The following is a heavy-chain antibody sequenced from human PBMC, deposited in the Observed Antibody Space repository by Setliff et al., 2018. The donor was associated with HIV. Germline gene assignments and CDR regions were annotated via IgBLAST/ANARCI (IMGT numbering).Heavy chain of an antibody. J-gene: IGHJ4*02. CDR3: ARDANYGSSGYDREYFDY. CDR2: IDPHTGGP. Sequence: ASVKVSCKASGYTFTGHYMHWVRQAPGQGLQWMGWIDPHTGGPQYSQKFLGRVTMTRDTSISTVYMELTSLRSDDTAICYCARDANYGSSGYDREYFDYWGQGTLVTVSS. CDR1: GYTFTGHY. V-gene: IGHV1-2*02. D-gene: IGHD5-12*01.